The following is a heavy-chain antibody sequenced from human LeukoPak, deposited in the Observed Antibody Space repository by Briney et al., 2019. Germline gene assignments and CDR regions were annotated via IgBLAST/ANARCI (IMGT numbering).Heavy chain of an antibody. D-gene: IGHD3-22*01. J-gene: IGHJ4*02. CDR1: GFTFSSYS. CDR3: ARDLGSGYPIDY. CDR2: ISSSSSYI. Sequence: GGSLRLSCAASGFTFSSYSMNWVRQAPGKGLEGVSSISSSSSYIYYADSVKGRFTISRDNAKNSLYLQMNSLRAEDTAVYYCARDLGSGYPIDYWGQGTLVTVSS. V-gene: IGHV3-21*01.